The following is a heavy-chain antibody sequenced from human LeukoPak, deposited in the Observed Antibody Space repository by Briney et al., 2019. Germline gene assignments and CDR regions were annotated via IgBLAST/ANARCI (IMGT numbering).Heavy chain of an antibody. CDR3: ARIPQYYYYYMDV. J-gene: IGHJ6*03. CDR1: GGSISSYY. V-gene: IGHV4-4*07. D-gene: IGHD2-2*02. CDR2: IYYSGST. Sequence: SETLSLTCTVSGGSISSYYWSWIRQPAGKGLEWIGSIYYSGSTYYNPSLKSRVTISVDTSKNQFSLKLSSVTAADTAVYYCARIPQYYYYYMDVWGKGTTVTVSS.